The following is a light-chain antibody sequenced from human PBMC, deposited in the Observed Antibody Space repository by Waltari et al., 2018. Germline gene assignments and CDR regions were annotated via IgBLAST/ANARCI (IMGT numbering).Light chain of an antibody. Sequence: EIMLTQSPGTLSLSPGERATLSCRASQSISRPLAWCQQKPGQAPRLLIYDASTRATGIPDRFSGSGSGTDFSLTISRLEPEDSAVYYCQQYVSLPATFGQGTKVEIK. V-gene: IGKV3-20*01. CDR2: DAS. CDR3: QQYVSLPAT. J-gene: IGKJ1*01. CDR1: QSISRP.